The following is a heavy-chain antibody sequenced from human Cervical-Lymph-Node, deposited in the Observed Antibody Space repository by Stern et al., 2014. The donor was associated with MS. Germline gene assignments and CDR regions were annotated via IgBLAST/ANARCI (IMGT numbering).Heavy chain of an antibody. J-gene: IGHJ4*02. V-gene: IGHV1-69*06. Sequence: QVQLGQSGPEVKKPGSSLKVSCRASGGTFSNSAINWVRQAPGQGLEWMGGIIPIFGRPNYAQKFHGRVTIIADKSTDTTYMELTTLTYEDTAVYYCARDLKDWGQGTLVTVSS. CDR1: GGTFSNSA. CDR2: IIPIFGRP. CDR3: ARDLKD.